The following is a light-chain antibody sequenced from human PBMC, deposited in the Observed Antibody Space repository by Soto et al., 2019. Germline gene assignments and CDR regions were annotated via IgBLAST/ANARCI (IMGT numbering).Light chain of an antibody. CDR2: GAS. V-gene: IGKV3-15*01. CDR1: QSVNTN. Sequence: EIVMTQSPATLSVSPGESATLSCRASQSVNTNLAWYQQKPGRAPRLLIHGASTRATGIPARFSGSGSGTEFTLSISSLQSEDFAVYYGKQYNNWPPHTFGQGTKLEIK. J-gene: IGKJ2*01. CDR3: KQYNNWPPHT.